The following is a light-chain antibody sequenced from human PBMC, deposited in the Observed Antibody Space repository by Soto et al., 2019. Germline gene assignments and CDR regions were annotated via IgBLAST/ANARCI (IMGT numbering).Light chain of an antibody. Sequence: DIVMRQSPATLSVSPGERATLSCRASQSVNSNLGWYQQKPGQAPRLLIYGASTRATGIPARFSGSGSGTEFTLTISSLQSEDFAVYYCQQYSNWPYTFGPGTKVDIK. J-gene: IGKJ3*01. CDR3: QQYSNWPYT. V-gene: IGKV3-15*01. CDR1: QSVNSN. CDR2: GAS.